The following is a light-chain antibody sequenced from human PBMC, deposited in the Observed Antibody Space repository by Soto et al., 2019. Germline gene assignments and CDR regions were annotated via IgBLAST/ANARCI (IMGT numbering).Light chain of an antibody. Sequence: DIQMTQSPSSLSASVGDRVTITCQASQNINNYLNWYQQKPGRAPKLLIYDASNLEAGVPSSFRGSGSGTDFTFTISRLQPEDIATYYCQQYDNLPLTFGGGTKVDIK. CDR1: QNINNY. CDR2: DAS. V-gene: IGKV1-33*01. CDR3: QQYDNLPLT. J-gene: IGKJ4*01.